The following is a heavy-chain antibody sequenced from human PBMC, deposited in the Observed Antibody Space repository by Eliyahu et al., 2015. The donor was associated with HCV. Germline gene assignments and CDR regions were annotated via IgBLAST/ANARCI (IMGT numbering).Heavy chain of an antibody. D-gene: IGHD6-13*01. CDR2: ITGTGDTT. V-gene: IGHV3-23*01. J-gene: IGHJ6*02. CDR1: GFTFTSYA. CDR3: AKDRDWGSWSPSNYYYGMDV. Sequence: QLLESGGDLVQPGGSLRLSCAASGFTFTSYAMSWVRQAPAKGLEWVSSITGTGDTTYYADSAKGRFTISRDNSKNTLSLQMNSLRVEDTAVYYCAKDRDWGSWSPSNYYYGMDVWGQGTTVTVSS.